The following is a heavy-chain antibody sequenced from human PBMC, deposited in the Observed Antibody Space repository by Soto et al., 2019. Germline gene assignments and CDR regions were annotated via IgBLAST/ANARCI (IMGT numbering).Heavy chain of an antibody. CDR3: AREGAGSYWFDP. CDR1: GGPVDSGGYD. J-gene: IGHJ5*02. V-gene: IGHV4-31*03. Sequence: TLSLPCTISGGPVDSGGYDWSWIRQQPTEGLEWIGYIHNNGATYYNPSLTGRVIISADRSKTQFSLNVYSVNAADTVVYYCAREGAGSYWFDPWGPGVLVTV. CDR2: IHNNGAT. D-gene: IGHD3-10*01.